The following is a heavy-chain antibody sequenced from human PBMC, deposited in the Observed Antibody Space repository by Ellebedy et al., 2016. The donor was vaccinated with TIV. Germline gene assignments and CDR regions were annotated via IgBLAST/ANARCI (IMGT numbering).Heavy chain of an antibody. Sequence: GESLKISCAASGFTFSSYSMNWVRQAPGKGLEWVSYISSSSSSTYYADSVKGRFTISRDNAKNSRYLQMNSLRDEDTAVYYCARGLTMYYFDYWGQGTLVTVSS. CDR1: GFTFSSYS. V-gene: IGHV3-48*02. J-gene: IGHJ4*02. D-gene: IGHD3-10*02. CDR2: ISSSSSST. CDR3: ARGLTMYYFDY.